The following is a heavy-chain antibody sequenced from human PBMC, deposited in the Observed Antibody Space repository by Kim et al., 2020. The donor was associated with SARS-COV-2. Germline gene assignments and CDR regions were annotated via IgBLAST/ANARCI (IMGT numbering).Heavy chain of an antibody. V-gene: IGHV3-66*01. Sequence: GGSPRLSCAASGFTVSSNYMSWVRQAPGKGLEWVSVIYIGGSTYYADSVKGRFTISRDNSKNTLYLQMNSLRAEETAVYYCARATAYCGGDCPLGDAFDIWGQGTMVTVSS. CDR2: IYIGGST. CDR1: GFTVSSNY. J-gene: IGHJ3*02. CDR3: ARATAYCGGDCPLGDAFDI. D-gene: IGHD2-21*02.